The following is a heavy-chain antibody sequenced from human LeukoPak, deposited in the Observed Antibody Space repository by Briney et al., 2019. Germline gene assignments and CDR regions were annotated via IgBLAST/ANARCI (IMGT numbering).Heavy chain of an antibody. D-gene: IGHD6-19*01. Sequence: SVRVSYKASGGTFSSYAISWVRQAPGQGLEWMGRIIPIFGTANYAQKFQGRVTMTTDTSTSTAYMDLRSLRSDDTAVYYCARLGVAGDPSSAEYFQHWGQGTLLTVSS. V-gene: IGHV1-69*05. CDR1: GGTFSSYA. CDR2: IIPIFGTA. J-gene: IGHJ1*01. CDR3: ARLGVAGDPSSAEYFQH.